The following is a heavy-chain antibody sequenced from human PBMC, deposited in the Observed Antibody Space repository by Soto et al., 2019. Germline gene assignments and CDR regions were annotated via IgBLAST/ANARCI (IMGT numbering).Heavy chain of an antibody. V-gene: IGHV4-34*01. D-gene: IGHD3-9*01. CDR3: ASSYDILTGYLN. Sequence: SETLSLTCAVYGGSFIGYYWSWILQPPWKGLEWIGEINHSGSTNYDPSLKSRVTISVDTSKNQFSLKLSSVTAADTAVYYCASSYDILTGYLNWGQGTLVTVSS. CDR2: INHSGST. CDR1: GGSFIGYY. J-gene: IGHJ4*02.